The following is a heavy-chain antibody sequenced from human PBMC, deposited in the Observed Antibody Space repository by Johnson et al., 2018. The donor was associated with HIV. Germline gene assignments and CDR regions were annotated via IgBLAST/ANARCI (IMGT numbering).Heavy chain of an antibody. CDR3: ARTVTTLSGAFDI. Sequence: VVQSGGSPRLSCAASGFTFSRHGMHWGRQAPGKGLEWVAVISYDGSNKYYADSVKGRFTISRDNSKNTLYLQMNSLRAEDTAVYYCARTVTTLSGAFDIWGQWTMVTVSS. D-gene: IGHD4-17*01. CDR1: GFTFSRHG. CDR2: ISYDGSNK. J-gene: IGHJ3*02. V-gene: IGHV3-30*04.